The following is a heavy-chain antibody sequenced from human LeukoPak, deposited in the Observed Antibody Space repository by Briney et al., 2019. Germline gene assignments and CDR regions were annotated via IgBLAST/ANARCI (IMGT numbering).Heavy chain of an antibody. V-gene: IGHV3-23*01. J-gene: IGHJ4*02. CDR3: AKDLGLGRYFDWLSGLVDY. CDR2: ISGSGGST. CDR1: GFTFSSYA. D-gene: IGHD3-9*01. Sequence: GGSLRLSCAASGFTFSSYAMSWVRQAPGKGLEWVSAISGSGGSTYYADSVKGRFTISRDNSKNTLYLLMNSLRAEDTAVYYCAKDLGLGRYFDWLSGLVDYWGQGTLVTVSS.